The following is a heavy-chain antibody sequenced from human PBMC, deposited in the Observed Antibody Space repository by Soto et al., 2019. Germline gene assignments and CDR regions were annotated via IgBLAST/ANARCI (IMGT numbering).Heavy chain of an antibody. CDR1: GGSVSSGSYY. D-gene: IGHD1-1*01. V-gene: IGHV4-61*01. CDR2: IYYSGST. Sequence: SETLSLTCTVSGGSVSSGSYYWSWIRQPPGKGLEWIGYIYYSGSTNYNPSLKSRVTISVDTSKNQFSLKLSSVTAADTTVYYCARTGANWNPKGYYFDYWGQGTLVTVSS. J-gene: IGHJ4*02. CDR3: ARTGANWNPKGYYFDY.